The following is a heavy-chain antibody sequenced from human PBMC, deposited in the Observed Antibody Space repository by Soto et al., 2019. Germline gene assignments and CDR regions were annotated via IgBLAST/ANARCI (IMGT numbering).Heavy chain of an antibody. D-gene: IGHD6-13*01. CDR2: ISGGGGDT. V-gene: IGHV3-23*01. Sequence: EVQLLESGGGLVQPGGSLRLSCAGAGFTFSNYAMGWVRQGPGKGLQWDSSISGGGGDTYYAYSVKGRFTIARDHSKSTINLQLNSLRAEDTALYYGVKRDWSSGKAAAGTWGDYWGQGSLVTVSS. CDR1: GFTFSNYA. CDR3: VKRDWSSGKAAAGTWGDY. J-gene: IGHJ4*02.